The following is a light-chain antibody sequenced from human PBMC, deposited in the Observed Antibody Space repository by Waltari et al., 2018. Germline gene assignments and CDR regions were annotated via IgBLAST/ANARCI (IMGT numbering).Light chain of an antibody. CDR2: AAS. Sequence: DIQMTQSPSSVSASVGDRVTITCRASQGISIWLAWYQQKPGKAPKLLIYAASSLQSGVPSRFSVSGSGTDFTLTVSSLQPEDFATYYCQQANSFPITFGQGTRLEIK. V-gene: IGKV1-12*01. CDR3: QQANSFPIT. J-gene: IGKJ5*01. CDR1: QGISIW.